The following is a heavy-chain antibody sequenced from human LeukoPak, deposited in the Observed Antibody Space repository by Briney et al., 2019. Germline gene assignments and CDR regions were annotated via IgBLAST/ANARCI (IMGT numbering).Heavy chain of an antibody. CDR3: ARHFKYGNSSGWSVIFDY. Sequence: PSETLSLTCTVSGGSISSYYWSWIRQPPGKGLEWIWYIYYSGSTNYNPSLKSRVTISVDSSKNQFSLKLSSVTAADTAVYYCARHFKYGNSSGWSVIFDYWGQGTLVTVSS. D-gene: IGHD6-19*01. J-gene: IGHJ4*02. V-gene: IGHV4-59*08. CDR1: GGSISSYY. CDR2: IYYSGST.